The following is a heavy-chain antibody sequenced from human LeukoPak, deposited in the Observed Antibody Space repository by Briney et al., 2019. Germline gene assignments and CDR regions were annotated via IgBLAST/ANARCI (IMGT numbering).Heavy chain of an antibody. Sequence: ASVKVSCKASGYTFTSYYMHWVRQAPGQGLEWMGIINPSGGSTTYAQNFQGRVTMTTDTSTSAVYMELSSLRSEDTAVYYCARDSSEFRSLIPHWGQGTLVTVSS. CDR3: ARDSSEFRSLIPH. J-gene: IGHJ1*01. D-gene: IGHD2-21*01. V-gene: IGHV1-46*01. CDR1: GYTFTSYY. CDR2: INPSGGST.